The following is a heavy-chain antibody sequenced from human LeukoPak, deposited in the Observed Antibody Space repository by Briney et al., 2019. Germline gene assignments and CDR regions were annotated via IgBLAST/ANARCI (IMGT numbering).Heavy chain of an antibody. Sequence: SGGSLRLSCAASGFTFSSYSINWVRRAPGKGLEWVSSISSSSSYIYYADSVKGRFTISRDNAKNSLYLQMNSLRAEDTAVYYCARDHYPGGRITMVRGVIIYYFDYWGQGTLVTVSS. CDR1: GFTFSSYS. V-gene: IGHV3-21*01. CDR3: ARDHYPGGRITMVRGVIIYYFDY. D-gene: IGHD3-10*01. CDR2: ISSSSSYI. J-gene: IGHJ4*02.